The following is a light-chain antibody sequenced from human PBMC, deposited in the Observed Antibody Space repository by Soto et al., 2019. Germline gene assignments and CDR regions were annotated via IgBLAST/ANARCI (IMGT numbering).Light chain of an antibody. CDR2: AAS. Sequence: DIQMTQSPSSLSASVGDRVTITCRASQGIGNDLGWYQQKPGKAPKRLIYAASTLQSGVPLRFSGSGSGTEFTLTISSLQTEDFATYYCLHQNSYRLMFGQGTKVEIK. CDR3: LHQNSYRLM. J-gene: IGKJ1*01. CDR1: QGIGND. V-gene: IGKV1-17*01.